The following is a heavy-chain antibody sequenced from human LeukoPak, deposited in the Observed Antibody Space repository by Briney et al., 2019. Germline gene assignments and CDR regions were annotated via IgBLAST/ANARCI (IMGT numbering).Heavy chain of an antibody. CDR3: AGDPRTDAFDI. V-gene: IGHV3-7*04. CDR1: GFTFSNYW. CDR2: IRQDGSEK. Sequence: TGGSLRLSCAASGFTFSNYWMSWVRQAPGKGLEWVANIRQDGSEKYYVDSVKGRFTISRDNAKNSLYLQMNSLRAEDTAVYFCAGDPRTDAFDIWGQGTMDTVSS. J-gene: IGHJ3*02.